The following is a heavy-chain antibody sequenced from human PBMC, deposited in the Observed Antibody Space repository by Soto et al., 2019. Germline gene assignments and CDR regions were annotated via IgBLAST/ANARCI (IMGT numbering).Heavy chain of an antibody. Sequence: LRLSCTVSGFTFSSWTMNWVRQAPGKGLEWVSSISTSSTYIYYADSVKGRFTISRDNAKDSLYLNMNNLRADDTAVYYCAKGGTHFDYWGQGTLVTVYS. CDR3: AKGGTHFDY. J-gene: IGHJ4*02. CDR1: GFTFSSWT. V-gene: IGHV3-21*01. D-gene: IGHD1-1*01. CDR2: ISTSSTYI.